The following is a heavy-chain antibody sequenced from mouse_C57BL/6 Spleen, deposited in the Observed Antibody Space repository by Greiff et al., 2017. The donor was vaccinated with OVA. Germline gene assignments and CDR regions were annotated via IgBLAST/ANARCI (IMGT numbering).Heavy chain of an antibody. Sequence: VQLQQSGAELVRPGTSVKVSCKASGYAFTNYLIEWVKQRPGQGLEWIGVINPGSGGTNYNEKFKGKATLTADKSSSNAYMQRSSLTSEDSAVYFCARSGAYGTPACVAYWGQGTLVTVSA. CDR1: GYAFTNYL. D-gene: IGHD1-1*01. V-gene: IGHV1-54*01. J-gene: IGHJ3*01. CDR3: ARSGAYGTPACVAY. CDR2: INPGSGGT.